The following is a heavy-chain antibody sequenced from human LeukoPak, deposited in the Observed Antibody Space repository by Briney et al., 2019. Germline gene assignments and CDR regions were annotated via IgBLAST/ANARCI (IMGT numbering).Heavy chain of an antibody. J-gene: IGHJ6*02. CDR1: GFTFDEYA. CDR3: AKETASKYYSYFYALDV. D-gene: IGHD2-2*01. Sequence: GGSLRLSCAASGFTFDEYAMHWVRQAPGKGLEGVSGISWSSGSIDYADSVKGRFTISRDNAKKSLYLQMNSLRAEDTALYYCAKETASKYYSYFYALDVWGQGTTVTVSS. CDR2: ISWSSGSI. V-gene: IGHV3-9*01.